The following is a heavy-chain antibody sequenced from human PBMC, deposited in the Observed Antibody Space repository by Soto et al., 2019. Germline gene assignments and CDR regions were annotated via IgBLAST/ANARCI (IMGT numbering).Heavy chain of an antibody. CDR1: GYTFTSYG. J-gene: IGHJ4*02. V-gene: IGHV1-18*04. D-gene: IGHD2-15*01. CDR2: ISAYNGNT. CDR3: ARVLPYCSGGSCYGGAFDY. Sequence: ASVKVSCKASGYTFTSYGISWVRQAPGQGLEWMGWISAYNGNTNYAQKLQGRVTMTTDTPTSTAYMELRSLRSDDTAVYYCARVLPYCSGGSCYGGAFDYWGQGTLVTVSS.